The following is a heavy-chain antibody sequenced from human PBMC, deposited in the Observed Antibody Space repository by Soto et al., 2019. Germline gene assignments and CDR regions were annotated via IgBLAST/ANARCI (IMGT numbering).Heavy chain of an antibody. CDR2: IIPLFGTA. CDR3: ASKAACGGDCYAFDS. V-gene: IGHV1-69*06. CDR1: GGIFSSNT. D-gene: IGHD2-21*02. J-gene: IGHJ4*02. Sequence: VYLVQSGAEVKKPGSSVKISCKASGGIFSSNTINWVRQAAGQGLEWMGGIIPLFGTANYAEKFQGRVTITADKYTKTEYMELTSRRSEDTAVYYCASKAACGGDCYAFDSWGQGPLVTVSS.